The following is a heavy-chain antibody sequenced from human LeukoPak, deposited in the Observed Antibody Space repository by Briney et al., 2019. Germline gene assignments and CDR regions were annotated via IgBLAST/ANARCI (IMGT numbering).Heavy chain of an antibody. J-gene: IGHJ4*02. CDR2: IYTTGST. Sequence: SETLSLTCTVSGGSINSYYWGWIRQPAGKGLEWIGRIYTTGSTNYNPPLESRVTMSVDTSKNQFSLKLTSVTAADTAMYYCARAGYTISYYSLDYWGQGTLVTVSS. CDR1: GGSINSYY. D-gene: IGHD1-26*01. V-gene: IGHV4-4*07. CDR3: ARAGYTISYYSLDY.